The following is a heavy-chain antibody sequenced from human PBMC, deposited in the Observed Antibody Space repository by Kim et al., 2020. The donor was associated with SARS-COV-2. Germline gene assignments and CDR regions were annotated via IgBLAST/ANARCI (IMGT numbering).Heavy chain of an antibody. V-gene: IGHV5-10-1*01. J-gene: IGHJ6*02. CDR1: GYSFTSYW. Sequence: GESLKISCKGSGYSFTSYWISWVRQMPGKGLEWMGRIDPSDSYTNYSPSFQGHVTISADKSISTAYLQWSSLKASDTAMYYCARQGYSSSLTSYYYYYGMDVWGQGTTVTVSS. D-gene: IGHD6-13*01. CDR2: IDPSDSYT. CDR3: ARQGYSSSLTSYYYYYGMDV.